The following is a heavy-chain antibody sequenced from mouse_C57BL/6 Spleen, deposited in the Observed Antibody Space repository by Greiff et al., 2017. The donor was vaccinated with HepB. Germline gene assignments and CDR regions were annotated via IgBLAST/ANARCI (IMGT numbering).Heavy chain of an antibody. V-gene: IGHV3-6*01. CDR2: ISYDGSN. J-gene: IGHJ4*01. CDR1: GYSITSGYY. Sequence: EVQLQQSGPGLVKPSQSLSLTCSVTGYSITSGYYWNWIRQFPGNKLEWMGYISYDGSNNYNPSLKNRISITRDTSKNQFFLKLNSVTTEDTATYYCAREGNDGYLYAMDYWGQGTSVTVSS. D-gene: IGHD2-3*01. CDR3: AREGNDGYLYAMDY.